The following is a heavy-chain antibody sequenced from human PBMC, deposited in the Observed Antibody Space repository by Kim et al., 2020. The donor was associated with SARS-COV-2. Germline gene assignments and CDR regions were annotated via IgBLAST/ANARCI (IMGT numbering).Heavy chain of an antibody. Sequence: GGSLRLSCAASGFTFSSYAMHWVRQAPGKGLEWVAVISYDGSNKYYADSVKGRFTISRDNSKNTLYLQMNSLRAEDTAVYYCAQIAAAGQTFDYWGQGTLVTVSS. CDR1: GFTFSSYA. D-gene: IGHD6-13*01. J-gene: IGHJ4*02. V-gene: IGHV3-30*04. CDR3: AQIAAAGQTFDY. CDR2: ISYDGSNK.